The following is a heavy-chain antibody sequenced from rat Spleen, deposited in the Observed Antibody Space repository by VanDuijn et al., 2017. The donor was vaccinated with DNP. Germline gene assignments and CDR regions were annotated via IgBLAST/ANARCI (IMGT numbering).Heavy chain of an antibody. V-gene: IGHV5-31*01. CDR3: TRFRTTDGMRYFDY. CDR2: ITNTGGST. J-gene: IGHJ2*01. CDR1: GFTFNNYW. Sequence: EVQLVESGGGLVQPGRSLKLSCVASGFTFNNYWMTWIRQAPGKGLEWVASITNTGGSTYYPDSVKGRFTISRDNAKSTLYLQMNSLRSEDTATYDCTRFRTTDGMRYFDYWGQGVMVTVSS. D-gene: IGHD1-11*01.